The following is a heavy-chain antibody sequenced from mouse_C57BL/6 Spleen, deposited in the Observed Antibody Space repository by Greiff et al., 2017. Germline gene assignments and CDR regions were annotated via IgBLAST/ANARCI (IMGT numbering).Heavy chain of an antibody. CDR2: IRNKANGYTT. J-gene: IGHJ3*01. Sequence: EVMLVESGGGLVQPGGSLSLSCAASGFTFTDYYMSWVRQPPGKALEWLGFIRNKANGYTTEYSASVKGRFTISRDNSPSILYLQMNALRAEDSATYYCARSHYYGSSYWFAYWGQGTLVTVSA. V-gene: IGHV7-3*01. D-gene: IGHD1-1*01. CDR1: GFTFTDYY. CDR3: ARSHYYGSSYWFAY.